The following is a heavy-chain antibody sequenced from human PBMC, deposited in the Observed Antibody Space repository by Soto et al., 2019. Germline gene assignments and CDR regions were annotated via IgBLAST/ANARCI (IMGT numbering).Heavy chain of an antibody. V-gene: IGHV1-69*11. D-gene: IGHD5-18*01. CDR1: GGTFSSYA. J-gene: IGHJ6*02. CDR3: ARVVMTTAPASYYQGMDV. CDR2: IIPFIGTA. Sequence: SVKVSCKASGGTFSSYAISWVRQAPGQGLEWMGRIIPFIGTANYAQKFQGRVTITADESTSTAYMELTSLRSEDTAVYYCARVVMTTAPASYYQGMDVWGQGTTGTVS.